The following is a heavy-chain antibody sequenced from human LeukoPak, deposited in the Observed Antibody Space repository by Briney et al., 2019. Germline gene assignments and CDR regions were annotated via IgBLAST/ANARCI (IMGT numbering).Heavy chain of an antibody. J-gene: IGHJ4*02. Sequence: GGSLRLSCAASGFTFDDYAMHWVRQAPGKGLEWVSGISWNSGSIGYADSVKGRFTISRDNAKNSPYLQMNSLRAEDTAVYYCAKSFWWFGEFSPFDYWGQGTLVTVSS. CDR1: GFTFDDYA. CDR2: ISWNSGSI. CDR3: AKSFWWFGEFSPFDY. V-gene: IGHV3-9*01. D-gene: IGHD3-10*01.